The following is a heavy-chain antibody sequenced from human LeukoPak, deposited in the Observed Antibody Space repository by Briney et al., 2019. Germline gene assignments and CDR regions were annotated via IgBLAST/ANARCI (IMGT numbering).Heavy chain of an antibody. V-gene: IGHV1-2*02. CDR2: INPNSGGT. Sequence: ASVKVSCKASGYTFTGYYIHWVRQAPGQGLEWMGFINPNSGGTNYAQQFQGRVTMTRDTSISTAYMELSSLTSDDTAVYYCARDLEGYHYGSGNYPQWGQGTLVIVPP. CDR3: ARDLEGYHYGSGNYPQ. J-gene: IGHJ4*02. D-gene: IGHD3-10*01. CDR1: GYTFTGYY.